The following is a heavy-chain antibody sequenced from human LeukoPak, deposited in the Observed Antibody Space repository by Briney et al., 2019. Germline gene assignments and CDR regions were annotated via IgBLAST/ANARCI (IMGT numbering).Heavy chain of an antibody. J-gene: IGHJ5*02. V-gene: IGHV4-39*07. CDR2: IYYGGSI. CDR1: GGSISRSSYY. CDR3: ARAGWELLSASFDP. Sequence: PSETPSLTCAVSGGSISRSSYYWAWIRQPPGKGLEWVGTIYYGGSIYGDPSLKGRITISLDTSKNQFSLKLNSVTAADTAVYYCARAGWELLSASFDPWGQGTLVIVSS. D-gene: IGHD1-26*01.